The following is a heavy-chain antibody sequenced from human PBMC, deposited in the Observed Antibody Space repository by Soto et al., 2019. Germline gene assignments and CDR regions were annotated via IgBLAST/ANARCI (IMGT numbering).Heavy chain of an antibody. CDR1: GFIFGDYW. J-gene: IGHJ2*01. Sequence: GGSLRLSCAASGFIFGDYWMSWIRQAPGKGLEWVANTRQDGGEKNFVDSVKGRFIISRDNAKNSLYLQMNSLRAEDTAVYYCARAPGYCSSTSCYLWYFDLWGRGTLVTVSS. V-gene: IGHV3-7*02. D-gene: IGHD2-2*01. CDR3: ARAPGYCSSTSCYLWYFDL. CDR2: TRQDGGEK.